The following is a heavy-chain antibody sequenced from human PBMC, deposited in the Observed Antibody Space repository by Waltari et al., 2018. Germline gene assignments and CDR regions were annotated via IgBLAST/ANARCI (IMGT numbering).Heavy chain of an antibody. J-gene: IGHJ6*03. Sequence: QVQLQQWGAGLLKPSETLSLTCAVYGGSFSGYYWSWIRKPPGKGLDGIGEINHSGSTNYNPSLKSRVTISVDTSKNQFSLKLSSVTAADTAVYYCARMHDYSKFYYYYYMDVWGKGTTVTISS. V-gene: IGHV4-34*01. CDR1: GGSFSGYY. CDR3: ARMHDYSKFYYYYYMDV. D-gene: IGHD4-4*01. CDR2: INHSGST.